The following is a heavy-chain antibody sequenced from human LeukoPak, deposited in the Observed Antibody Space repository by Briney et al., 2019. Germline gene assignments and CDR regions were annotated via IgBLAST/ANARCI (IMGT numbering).Heavy chain of an antibody. J-gene: IGHJ4*02. CDR3: ARKYCSSTSCSDELDDY. CDR1: GYTFTSYG. Sequence: ASVKVSCKASGYTFTSYGISWVRQAPGQGLEWMGWISAYNGNTNYAQKLQGRVTMTTDTSTSTAYMELRSLRSDDTAVYYCARKYCSSTSCSDELDDYWGQGTLVIVSS. CDR2: ISAYNGNT. D-gene: IGHD2-2*01. V-gene: IGHV1-18*04.